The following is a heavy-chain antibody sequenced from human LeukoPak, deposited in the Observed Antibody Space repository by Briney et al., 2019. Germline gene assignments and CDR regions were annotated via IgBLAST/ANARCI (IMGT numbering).Heavy chain of an antibody. D-gene: IGHD1-26*01. J-gene: IGHJ5*02. CDR1: GYTFTSYA. CDR3: ARKLRLGGNWFDP. Sequence: SVKVSCKASGYTFTSYAITWVRQAPGQGLEWMGKIIPISGTTNYAQKFQGRVTFTADESTSTAYMELSSLRSEDTALYYCARKLRLGGNWFDPWGQGTLVTVSS. CDR2: IIPISGTT. V-gene: IGHV1-69*13.